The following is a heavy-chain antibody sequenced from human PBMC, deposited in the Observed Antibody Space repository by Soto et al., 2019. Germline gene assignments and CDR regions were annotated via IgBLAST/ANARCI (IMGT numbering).Heavy chain of an antibody. V-gene: IGHV4-30-2*01. J-gene: IGHJ4*02. Sequence: QLQLHESGSGLVKPSQTLSLTCTVSGASITFGGYSWSWIRQTPGKGLEWIGYINHLETTFYNPSFESRLTLSLDRAKNQFSLKLHSMSAADRAVYSCARGGGSDSFDYWGQGILVTVSS. D-gene: IGHD1-26*01. CDR1: GASITFGGYS. CDR3: ARGGGSDSFDY. CDR2: INHLETT.